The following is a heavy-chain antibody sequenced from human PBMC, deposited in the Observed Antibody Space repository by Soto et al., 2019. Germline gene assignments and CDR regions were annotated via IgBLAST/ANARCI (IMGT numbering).Heavy chain of an antibody. CDR1: GGSISSHYW. CDR3: AGCSSIRGLSAFDI. Sequence: QVQLQESGPGLVTPSGTLSLTCAVSGGSISSHYWWSWVRQPPGKGLEWIGEIYHSGSANSNPSRKSRATITVDKCKNQCSLEPDSVPAADTAVYYCAGCSSIRGLSAFDIWGQGTMVTVSS. CDR2: IYHSGSA. D-gene: IGHD2-2*01. J-gene: IGHJ3*02. V-gene: IGHV4-4*02.